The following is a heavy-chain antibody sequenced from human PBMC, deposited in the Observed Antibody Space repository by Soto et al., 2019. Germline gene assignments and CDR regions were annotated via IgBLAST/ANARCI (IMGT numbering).Heavy chain of an antibody. Sequence: GGSLRLSCAASGFTFSNAWMSWVRQAPGKGLEWVGRIKSKTDGGTTDYAAPVKGRFTISRDDSINTLYLQMNSLKTEDTAVYYCTTDSYGSGSYPYWGQGTLVTVSS. J-gene: IGHJ4*02. CDR2: IKSKTDGGTT. CDR1: GFTFSNAW. CDR3: TTDSYGSGSYPY. V-gene: IGHV3-15*01. D-gene: IGHD3-10*01.